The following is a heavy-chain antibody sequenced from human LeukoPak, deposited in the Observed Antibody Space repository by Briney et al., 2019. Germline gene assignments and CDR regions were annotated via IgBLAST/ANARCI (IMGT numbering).Heavy chain of an antibody. D-gene: IGHD3-22*01. Sequence: ASVTVSCKASGYTFTGYYMHWVRQAPGEGLEWMGWINPNSGGTNYAQKFQGRVTMTRDTSISTAYMELSRLRSDDTAVYYCARAYYDSSGYSAPRYWGQGTLVTVSS. CDR2: INPNSGGT. J-gene: IGHJ4*02. V-gene: IGHV1-2*02. CDR1: GYTFTGYY. CDR3: ARAYYDSSGYSAPRY.